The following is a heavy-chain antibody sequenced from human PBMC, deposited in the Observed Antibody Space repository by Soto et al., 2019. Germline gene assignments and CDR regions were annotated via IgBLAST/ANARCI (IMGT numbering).Heavy chain of an antibody. CDR3: ARDPPELMSSPMDYYYGMVV. Sequence: VQLVQSGAEVKKPGSSVKVSCKASGGTFSSYTISWVRQAPGQGLEWMGRIIPILGIANYAQKLQGRVTITADKSTSTGYMVLSSLRSEDTAVYYCARDPPELMSSPMDYYYGMVVWGQGTTVTVSS. J-gene: IGHJ6*02. D-gene: IGHD1-7*01. V-gene: IGHV1-69*08. CDR2: IIPILGIA. CDR1: GGTFSSYT.